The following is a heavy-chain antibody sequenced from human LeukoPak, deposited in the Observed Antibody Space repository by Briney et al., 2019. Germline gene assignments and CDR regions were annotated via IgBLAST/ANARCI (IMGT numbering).Heavy chain of an antibody. V-gene: IGHV1-3*01. CDR3: AADDSRGYGSIDY. Sequence: ASVKVSCKASGYTFTSYPILWVRQAPGQRLEWMGWINAGNGNTKYSQKFQGRVTITRDTSASTAYMELSSLRSEDTAVYYCAADDSRGYGSIDYWGQGTLVTVSS. CDR2: INAGNGNT. J-gene: IGHJ4*02. CDR1: GYTFTSYP. D-gene: IGHD3-22*01.